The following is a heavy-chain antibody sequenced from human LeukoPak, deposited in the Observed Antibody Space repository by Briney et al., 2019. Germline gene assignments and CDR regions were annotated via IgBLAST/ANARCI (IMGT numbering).Heavy chain of an antibody. Sequence: ASAKVSCKASGGTFSGYAISWVRQAPGQGLEWMGRIIPIPGIANYAQKFQGRVTITADKSTSTAYMELSSLRSEDTAVYYCARSLSGSYVFPYYFDYWGQGTLVTVSS. CDR3: ARSLSGSYVFPYYFDY. CDR2: IIPIPGIA. V-gene: IGHV1-69*04. D-gene: IGHD1-26*01. J-gene: IGHJ4*02. CDR1: GGTFSGYA.